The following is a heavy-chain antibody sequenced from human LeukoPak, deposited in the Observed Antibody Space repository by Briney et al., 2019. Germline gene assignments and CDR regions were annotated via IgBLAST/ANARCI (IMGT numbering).Heavy chain of an antibody. CDR1: GYIFGDYY. D-gene: IGHD3-10*01. Sequence: ASVKVSCKASGYIFGDYYIHWVRQAPGQGLEWMGWINPNSGDTNYAQRFQGRATMTRDTPINTAYMELSRLTSDDTAVYYCARPAYYYGAGSWPYWGQGSLVTVSS. V-gene: IGHV1-2*02. CDR2: INPNSGDT. J-gene: IGHJ4*02. CDR3: ARPAYYYGAGSWPY.